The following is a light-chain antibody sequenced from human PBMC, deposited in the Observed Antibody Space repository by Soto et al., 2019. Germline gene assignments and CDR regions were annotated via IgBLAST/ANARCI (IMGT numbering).Light chain of an antibody. CDR1: QSVSSSY. J-gene: IGKJ5*01. Sequence: EIVLTQSPGTLSLSPGEGATPSCRASQSVSSSYLSWYQQKPGQAPRLLIHGTSDRATGIPDRFSGSGSGTDFTLTISRLEPEDFAVYYCQQYGSSPITFGQGTRLEIK. V-gene: IGKV3-20*01. CDR3: QQYGSSPIT. CDR2: GTS.